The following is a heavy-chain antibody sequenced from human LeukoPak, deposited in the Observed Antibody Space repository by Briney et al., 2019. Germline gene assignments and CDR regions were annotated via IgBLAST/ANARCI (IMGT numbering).Heavy chain of an antibody. J-gene: IGHJ4*02. V-gene: IGHV3-23*01. CDR1: GFTFSSYA. D-gene: IGHD5-12*01. Sequence: PRGSLRLSCAASGFTFSSYAMSWVRQAPGKGLEWVSAIGGSGENTYYADSVKGRFTISRDNSRNTLYLQMNSLRAEDTAVYYCAKPIVATISINYYFDYWGQGTLVTVSS. CDR2: IGGSGENT. CDR3: AKPIVATISINYYFDY.